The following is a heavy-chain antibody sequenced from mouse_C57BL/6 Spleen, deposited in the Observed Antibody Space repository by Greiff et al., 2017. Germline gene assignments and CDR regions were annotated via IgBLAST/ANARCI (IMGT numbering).Heavy chain of an antibody. CDR1: GYTFTSYW. D-gene: IGHD1-1*01. J-gene: IGHJ2*01. CDR3: TNLYYGSSLFDY. CDR2: IYPGNSDT. V-gene: IGHV1-5*01. Sequence: VQLQQSGTVLARPGASVKMSCKTSGYTFTSYWMHWVKQRPGQGLEWIGAIYPGNSDTSYNQKFKGKAKLTAVTSASTAYMELSSLTNEDSAVYYCTNLYYGSSLFDYWGQGTTLTVSS.